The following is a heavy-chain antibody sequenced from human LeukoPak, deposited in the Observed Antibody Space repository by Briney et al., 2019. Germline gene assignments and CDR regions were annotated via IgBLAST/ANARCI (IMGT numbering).Heavy chain of an antibody. J-gene: IGHJ4*02. V-gene: IGHV3-72*01. CDR3: TRVRHGDYFDY. Sequence: GGSLRLSCAASGFSISDHYMDWVRQAPGKGLEWVGRVRNKPNGYTTDYGTSVKGRFTISRDDSKNSLYLQMNSLTSEDTAVYYCTRVRHGDYFDYRGQGTLVSVPS. D-gene: IGHD4-17*01. CDR1: GFSISDHY. CDR2: VRNKPNGYTT.